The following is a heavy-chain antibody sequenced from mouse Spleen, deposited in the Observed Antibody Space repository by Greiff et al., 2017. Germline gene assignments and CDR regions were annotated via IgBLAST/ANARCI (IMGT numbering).Heavy chain of an antibody. D-gene: IGHD2-10*02. Sequence: EVKLMESGGGLVQPGGSMKLSCVASGFTFSNYWMNWVRQSPEKGLEWVAQIRLKSDNYATHYAESVKGRFTISRDDSKSSVHLQMNNLRAEDTGIYYCTYGNYEKTWFAYWGQGTLVTVSA. CDR3: TYGNYEKTWFAY. J-gene: IGHJ3*01. CDR2: IRLKSDNYAT. CDR1: GFTFSNYW. V-gene: IGHV6-3*01.